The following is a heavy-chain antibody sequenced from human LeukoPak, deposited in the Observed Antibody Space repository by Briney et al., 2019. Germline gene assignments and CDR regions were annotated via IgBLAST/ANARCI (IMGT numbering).Heavy chain of an antibody. V-gene: IGHV5-51*01. CDR3: ARYNDFWSGYYPGGHNWFDP. D-gene: IGHD3-3*01. CDR2: IYPGDSDT. Sequence: NLGESLQISCKGSGYSFTSYWIGWVRQLPGKGLEWMGIIYPGDSDTRYSPSFQGQVTISADKSISTAYLQWSSLKASDTAMYYCARYNDFWSGYYPGGHNWFDPWGQGTLVTVSS. J-gene: IGHJ5*02. CDR1: GYSFTSYW.